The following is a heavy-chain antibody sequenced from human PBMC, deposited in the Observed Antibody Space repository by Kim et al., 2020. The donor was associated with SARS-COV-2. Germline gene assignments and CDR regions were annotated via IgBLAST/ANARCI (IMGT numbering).Heavy chain of an antibody. CDR2: ISGDGGST. Sequence: GGSLRLSCAASGFTFDDYAMHWVRQAPGKGLEWVSLISGDGGSTYYADSVKGRFTISRYNSKNSLYLQMNSLRTEDTALYYCAKDMNLPYYDFWSGYYKPVEYWGQGTLVTVSS. CDR1: GFTFDDYA. V-gene: IGHV3-43*02. CDR3: AKDMNLPYYDFWSGYYKPVEY. D-gene: IGHD3-3*01. J-gene: IGHJ4*02.